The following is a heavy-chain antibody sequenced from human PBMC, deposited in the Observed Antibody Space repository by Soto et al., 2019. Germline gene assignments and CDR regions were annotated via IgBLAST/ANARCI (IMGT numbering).Heavy chain of an antibody. V-gene: IGHV3-23*01. Sequence: EVQLLESGGGLVQPGGSLRLSCAASGFTFSSYAMSWVRQAPGKGLEWVSTIVGSGGSTYYADSVKGRFTISRDNSKNTLYLQINSLRDEDTAIYFCEASALVYWGQGSLVTVSS. CDR2: IVGSGGST. CDR3: EASALVY. J-gene: IGHJ4*02. CDR1: GFTFSSYA. D-gene: IGHD6-6*01.